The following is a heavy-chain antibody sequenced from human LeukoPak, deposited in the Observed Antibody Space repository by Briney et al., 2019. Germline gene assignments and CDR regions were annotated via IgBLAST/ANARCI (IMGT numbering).Heavy chain of an antibody. CDR1: GFTFSNYW. Sequence: GGSLRLSCAASGFTFSNYWMTWVRQAPGKGLEWVANIKQDESEKYYVDSVRGRFTVSRDNSKNSVYLQMNSLRAEDTAMYYCATPVGGVWSFDYWGQGTLVTVSS. CDR2: IKQDESEK. D-gene: IGHD2-15*01. CDR3: ATPVGGVWSFDY. J-gene: IGHJ4*02. V-gene: IGHV3-7*01.